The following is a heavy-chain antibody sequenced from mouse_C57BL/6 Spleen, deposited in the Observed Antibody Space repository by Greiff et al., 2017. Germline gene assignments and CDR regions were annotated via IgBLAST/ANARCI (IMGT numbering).Heavy chain of an antibody. Sequence: QVQLQQSGAELARPGASVKLSCKASGYTFTSSGISWVKQRTGQGLEWIGEIYPRSGNTYYNAKFKGKATLTADKSSSTAYMELRSLTSEDSAVYFCARWDYYGSSVGGQGTLVTVSA. D-gene: IGHD1-1*01. V-gene: IGHV1-81*01. J-gene: IGHJ3*01. CDR3: ARWDYYGSSV. CDR2: IYPRSGNT. CDR1: GYTFTSSG.